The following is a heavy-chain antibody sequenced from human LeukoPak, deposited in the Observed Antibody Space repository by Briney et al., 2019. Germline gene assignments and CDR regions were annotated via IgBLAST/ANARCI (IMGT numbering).Heavy chain of an antibody. J-gene: IGHJ4*02. CDR3: ARDVVVTAIWYYFDY. CDR1: GFTFSGYA. V-gene: IGHV3-30*04. D-gene: IGHD2-21*02. CDR2: ISYDGSNK. Sequence: SGGSLRLSCAASGFTFSGYAMHWVRQAPGKGLEWVAVISYDGSNKFYADSVKGRFTISRDNSKNTLYLQMNSLRAEDTAVYYCARDVVVTAIWYYFDYWGQGTLIAVSS.